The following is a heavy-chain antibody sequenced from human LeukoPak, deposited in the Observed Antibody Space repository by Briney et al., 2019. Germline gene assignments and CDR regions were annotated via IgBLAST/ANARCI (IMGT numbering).Heavy chain of an antibody. Sequence: ASVKVSCKASGGTFSSYAISWVRQAPGQGLEWMGGIIPIFGTANYAQKFQSRVTITTDESTSTAYMELSSLRSEDTAVYYCARARVITIPAFDIWGQGTMVTVSS. CDR2: IIPIFGTA. CDR1: GGTFSSYA. J-gene: IGHJ3*02. CDR3: ARARVITIPAFDI. D-gene: IGHD3-22*01. V-gene: IGHV1-69*05.